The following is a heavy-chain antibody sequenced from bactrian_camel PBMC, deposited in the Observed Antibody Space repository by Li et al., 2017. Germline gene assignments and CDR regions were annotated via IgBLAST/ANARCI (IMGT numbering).Heavy chain of an antibody. V-gene: IGHV3S53*01. J-gene: IGHJ4*01. CDR1: GYIPRPYC. CDR3: GPEGDYEVCF. D-gene: IGHD4*01. CDR2: IDSQGTI. Sequence: VQLVESGGGSVQAGESLRLSCAASGYIPRPYCMGWFRQTPGKEREGVVSIDSQGTIQYADGVKGRFTISRDNAKGMVYLQMNNLKPEDTAMYYCGPEGDYEVCFWDQGTQVTV.